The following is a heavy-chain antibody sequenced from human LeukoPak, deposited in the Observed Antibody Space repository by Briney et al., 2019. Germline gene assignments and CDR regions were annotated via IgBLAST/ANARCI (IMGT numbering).Heavy chain of an antibody. J-gene: IGHJ5*02. CDR2: INHSGST. D-gene: IGHD2-2*01. V-gene: IGHV4-34*01. CDR3: ARDDCSSTSCSFFGNWFDP. Sequence: PSETLSLTCAVYGGSFSGYYWSWIRQPPGKGLEWIGEINHSGSTNYNPSLKSRVTISVDTSKNQFSLKLSSVTAADTAVYYCARDDCSSTSCSFFGNWFDPWGQGTLVTVSS. CDR1: GGSFSGYY.